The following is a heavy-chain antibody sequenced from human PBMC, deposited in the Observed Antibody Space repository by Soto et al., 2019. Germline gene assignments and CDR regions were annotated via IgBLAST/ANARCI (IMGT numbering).Heavy chain of an antibody. CDR2: INPSGGST. Sequence: QVQLVQSGAEVKKPGASVKVSCKASGYTFTSYYMHWVRQAPGQGLEWMGIINPSGGSTSYAQKVQGRGTMXXXTXXSTVYMELSSLRSEDTAVYYCARVYPSDTRYGYVGNNWFDPWGQGTLVTVSS. CDR3: ARVYPSDTRYGYVGNNWFDP. D-gene: IGHD5-18*01. CDR1: GYTFTSYY. J-gene: IGHJ5*02. V-gene: IGHV1-46*03.